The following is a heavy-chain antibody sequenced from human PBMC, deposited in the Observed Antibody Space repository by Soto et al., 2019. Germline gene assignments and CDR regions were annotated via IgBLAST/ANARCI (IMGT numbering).Heavy chain of an antibody. J-gene: IGHJ5*02. CDR2: MNPNSGNT. CDR1: GYTFTSYD. D-gene: IGHD3-10*01. Sequence: QVQLVQSGAEVKKPGASVKFSCKASGYTFTSYDINWVRQATGQGLEWMGWMNPNSGNTGYAQKFQGRVTMTRNTSISTAYMELSSLRSEDTAVYYCARERGSGSYYTPWFDPWGQGTLVTVSS. CDR3: ARERGSGSYYTPWFDP. V-gene: IGHV1-8*01.